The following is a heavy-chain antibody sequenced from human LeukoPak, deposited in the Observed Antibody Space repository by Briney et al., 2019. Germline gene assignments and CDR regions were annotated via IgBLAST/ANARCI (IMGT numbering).Heavy chain of an antibody. D-gene: IGHD4-17*01. CDR1: GGSISCYY. V-gene: IGHV4-59*08. Sequence: KPSETPSPTRTVPGGSISCYYWGLIRQPPREGQGGSGYIYYSGSTNYNPSLKSRVTISVDTSKNQFSLKLSSVTAADTAVYYCARHWPVHYGPWYLDLWGRGTLVTVSS. CDR3: ARHWPVHYGPWYLDL. J-gene: IGHJ2*01. CDR2: IYYSGST.